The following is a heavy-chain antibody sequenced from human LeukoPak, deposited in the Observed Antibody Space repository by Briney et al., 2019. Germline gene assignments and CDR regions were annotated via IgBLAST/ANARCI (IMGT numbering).Heavy chain of an antibody. Sequence: PSETLSLTCTVSGYSISSGYYWGWIRQPPGKGLEWIGSIYHSGSTYYKPSLKSPVTISVDTSKNQFSLKLRSVTAAETAVYYCARVTSRLGWFDPWGQGTLVTVSS. CDR1: GYSISSGYY. V-gene: IGHV4-38-2*02. J-gene: IGHJ5*02. CDR3: ARVTSRLGWFDP. CDR2: IYHSGST. D-gene: IGHD1-14*01.